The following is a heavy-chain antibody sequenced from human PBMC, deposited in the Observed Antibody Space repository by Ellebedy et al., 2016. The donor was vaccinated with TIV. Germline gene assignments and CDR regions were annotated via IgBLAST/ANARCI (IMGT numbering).Heavy chain of an antibody. CDR3: ARTFSPHCSSGVCYMAYYLDY. CDR1: GGSITSNNSS. CDR2: IYYSRST. Sequence: MPSEALSLTCTVSGGSITSNNSSWGWIRQPPGKGLEWIGSIYYSRSTYYNPSLKIRVTISVDTSKNQFSLKLSSVTAADTAVYYCARTFSPHCSSGVCYMAYYLDYWGQGTLVTVSS. D-gene: IGHD2-8*01. J-gene: IGHJ4*02. V-gene: IGHV4-39*01.